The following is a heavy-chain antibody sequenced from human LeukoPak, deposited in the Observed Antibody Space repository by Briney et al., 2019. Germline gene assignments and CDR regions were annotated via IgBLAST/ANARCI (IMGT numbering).Heavy chain of an antibody. Sequence: PGGSLRLSCAASGFTFSSYWMSWVRQAPGKGLEWVANIKQDGSEKYYVDSVKGRFTISRDNAKNSLYLQMNSLRAEDTAVYYCARVAARPHYYYMDVWGKGTTVIVSS. J-gene: IGHJ6*03. V-gene: IGHV3-7*01. CDR1: GFTFSSYW. CDR3: ARVAARPHYYYMDV. D-gene: IGHD6-6*01. CDR2: IKQDGSEK.